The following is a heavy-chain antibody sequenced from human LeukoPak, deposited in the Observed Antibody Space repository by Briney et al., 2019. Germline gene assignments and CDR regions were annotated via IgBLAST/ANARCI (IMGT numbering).Heavy chain of an antibody. CDR3: AKDLMSAGNFDY. CDR2: IKEDGSQK. V-gene: IGHV3-7*01. Sequence: GGSLRLSCAASGFAISKYWMAWVRQAPGKGLEWVANIKEDGSQKHYVDSVKGRFAISRDNSKNTLYLQMNSLRAEDTAVYYCAKDLMSAGNFDYWGQGTLVTVSS. J-gene: IGHJ4*02. D-gene: IGHD6-13*01. CDR1: GFAISKYW.